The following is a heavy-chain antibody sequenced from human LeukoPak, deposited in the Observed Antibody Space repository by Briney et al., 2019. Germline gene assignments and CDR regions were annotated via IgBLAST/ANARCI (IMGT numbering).Heavy chain of an antibody. CDR1: GGSISSGDYY. Sequence: TSQTLSLTCTVSGGSISSGDYYWSWIRQPPGKGLEWIGYIYYSGSTYYNPSPKSRVTISVDTSKNQFSLKLSSVTAADTAVYYCASTINCGGDCYLDYWGQGTLVTVSS. CDR2: IYYSGST. J-gene: IGHJ4*02. D-gene: IGHD2-21*01. CDR3: ASTINCGGDCYLDY. V-gene: IGHV4-30-4*08.